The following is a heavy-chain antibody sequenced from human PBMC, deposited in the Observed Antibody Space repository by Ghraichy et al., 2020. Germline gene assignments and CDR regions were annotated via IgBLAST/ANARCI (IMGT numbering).Heavy chain of an antibody. J-gene: IGHJ4*02. Sequence: SETLSLTCAVYGGSFSGYYWSWIRQPPGKGLEWIGEINHSGSTNYNPSLKSRVTISVDTSKNQFSLKLSSVTAADTAVYYCARTGVTGTTAGGDYWGQGTLVTFSS. CDR3: ARTGVTGTTAGGDY. CDR1: GGSFSGYY. CDR2: INHSGST. D-gene: IGHD1-7*01. V-gene: IGHV4-34*01.